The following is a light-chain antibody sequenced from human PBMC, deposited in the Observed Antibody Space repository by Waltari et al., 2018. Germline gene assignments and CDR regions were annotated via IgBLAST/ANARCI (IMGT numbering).Light chain of an antibody. Sequence: EIVFTQSPGTLSLSPGERATLSCKASQSGSRSYLDRYQQQPGQAPRLLIYGASSRTTGIPDRFSGSGSGTDFTLTISRLEPEDDAVYYCQQYDSSPRTFGQGTKVEIK. V-gene: IGKV3-20*01. J-gene: IGKJ1*01. CDR3: QQYDSSPRT. CDR2: GAS. CDR1: QSGSRSY.